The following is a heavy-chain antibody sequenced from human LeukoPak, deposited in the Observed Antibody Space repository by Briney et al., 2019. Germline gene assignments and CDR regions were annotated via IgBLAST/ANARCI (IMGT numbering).Heavy chain of an antibody. D-gene: IGHD6-13*01. CDR2: IYYSGST. V-gene: IGHV4-39*01. CDR3: ARRMELAAAGTFDY. CDR1: GGSISSSSYY. Sequence: PSETLSLTCTVSGGSISSSSYYWGWIRQPPGKGLEWIGSIYYSGSTYYNPSLKSRVTISVDTSKSQFSLKLSSVTAADTAVYYCARRMELAAAGTFDYWGQGILVTVSS. J-gene: IGHJ4*02.